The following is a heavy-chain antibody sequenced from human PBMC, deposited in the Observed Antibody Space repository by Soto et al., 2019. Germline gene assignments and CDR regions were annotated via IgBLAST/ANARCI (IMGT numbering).Heavy chain of an antibody. D-gene: IGHD1-1*01. J-gene: IGHJ4*02. CDR2: ISSDGSNK. Sequence: QVQLVESGGGVVQPGRSLRLSCAASGFTFSNYYMQWVRQAPGRGLEWVADISSDGSNKFYTDSMKGRFTISRDNSKNTLYLQMISLRAEDTAVYYCARDTYSYGTRLIDHGGQGTLVTVSS. CDR1: GFTFSNYY. V-gene: IGHV3-30*03. CDR3: ARDTYSYGTRLIDH.